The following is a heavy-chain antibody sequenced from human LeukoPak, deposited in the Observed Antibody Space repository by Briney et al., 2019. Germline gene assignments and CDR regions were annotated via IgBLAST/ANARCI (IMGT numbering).Heavy chain of an antibody. Sequence: GGSLRLSCAASGFALSSHWMTWVRQAPGKGLEWVSYISSSSSTIYYADSVKGRFTISRDNAKNSLYLQMNSLRAEDTAVYYCASLAGLVPVDYWGQGTLVTVSS. D-gene: IGHD6-19*01. J-gene: IGHJ4*02. CDR1: GFALSSHW. CDR2: ISSSSSTI. V-gene: IGHV3-48*01. CDR3: ASLAGLVPVDY.